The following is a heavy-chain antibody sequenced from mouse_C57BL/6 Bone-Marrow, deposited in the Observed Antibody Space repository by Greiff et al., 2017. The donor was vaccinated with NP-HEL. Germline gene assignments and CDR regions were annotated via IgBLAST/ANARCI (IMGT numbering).Heavy chain of an antibody. V-gene: IGHV5-15*01. CDR3: ARQAGIYYDYAYAMDY. CDR1: GFTFSDYG. D-gene: IGHD2-4*01. J-gene: IGHJ4*01. Sequence: EVKVVESGGGLVQPGGSLKLSCAASGFTFSDYGMAWVRQAPRKGPEWVAFISNLAYSIYYADTVTGRFTISRENAKNTLYLEMSSLRSEDTAMYYCARQAGIYYDYAYAMDYWGQGTSVTVSS. CDR2: ISNLAYSI.